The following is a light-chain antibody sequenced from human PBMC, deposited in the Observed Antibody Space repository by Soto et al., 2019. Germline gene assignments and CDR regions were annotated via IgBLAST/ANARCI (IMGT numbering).Light chain of an antibody. Sequence: DIVMTQSPDSLAVSLGERATINCKSSQSILYSDNNKNYLAWYQQKPGQPPKLLIYWASTRESGVPDRFSGSGSGTDFTLTITSLQAEDVAIYYCQQYYNIPYTFGPGTKVDI. CDR1: QSILYSDNNKNY. J-gene: IGKJ3*01. CDR2: WAS. CDR3: QQYYNIPYT. V-gene: IGKV4-1*01.